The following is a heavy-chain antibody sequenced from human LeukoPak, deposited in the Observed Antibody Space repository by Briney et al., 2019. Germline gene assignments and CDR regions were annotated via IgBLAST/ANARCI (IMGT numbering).Heavy chain of an antibody. CDR1: GFTFNSYG. Sequence: GRSQRLSCAASGFTFNSYGIHWVRQAPGKGLEWVAVIWHDGSNKYYADSVKGRFTISRDNSKNTLYLQMNSLRAEDTAVYYCAKAAGYSSGWPFEYWGQGTLVTVSS. V-gene: IGHV3-33*06. CDR3: AKAAGYSSGWPFEY. CDR2: IWHDGSNK. D-gene: IGHD6-19*01. J-gene: IGHJ4*02.